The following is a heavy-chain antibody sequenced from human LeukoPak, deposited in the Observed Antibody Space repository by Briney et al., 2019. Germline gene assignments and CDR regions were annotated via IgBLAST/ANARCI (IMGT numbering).Heavy chain of an antibody. Sequence: QPGGSLRLSCAAPGFTFSSYGMHWVRQAPGKGLEWVAFISYDGSNKYYADSVKGRFTISRDNSKNTLYLQMNSLRAEDTAVYYCAKVRYYYDSSGFPNIWGQGTMVTVSS. J-gene: IGHJ3*02. CDR3: AKVRYYYDSSGFPNI. D-gene: IGHD3-22*01. CDR1: GFTFSSYG. CDR2: ISYDGSNK. V-gene: IGHV3-30*18.